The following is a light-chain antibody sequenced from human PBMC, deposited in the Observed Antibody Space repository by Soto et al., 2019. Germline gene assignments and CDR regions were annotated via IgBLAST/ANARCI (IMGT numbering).Light chain of an antibody. CDR2: DVS. V-gene: IGLV2-11*01. CDR1: SSDVGGYDY. CDR3: YSYAGSSYV. Sequence: QSALTQPRSVSGSPGQSVTISCTGTSSDVGGYDYVSWYQQHPDKAPKLMIYDVSNRPSGVPDRFSGSKSGNTASLTISGLQAEDEADYYCYSYAGSSYVFGTGTKLTVL. J-gene: IGLJ1*01.